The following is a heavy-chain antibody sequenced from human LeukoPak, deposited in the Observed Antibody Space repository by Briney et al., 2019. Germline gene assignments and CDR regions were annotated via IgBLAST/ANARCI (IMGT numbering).Heavy chain of an antibody. J-gene: IGHJ3*02. D-gene: IGHD2-2*01. CDR3: ASAIVEVPAADHAFDI. CDR1: GYIFTNYW. CDR2: IYPGDSDT. Sequence: GESLKISCKGSGYIFTNYWIGGGRQMPGKGLGWGGIIYPGDSDTRYSPSFQGQVTISADKSISTAYLQWSSLKASDAALYYCASAIVEVPAADHAFDIWGQGTMVIVSS. V-gene: IGHV5-51*01.